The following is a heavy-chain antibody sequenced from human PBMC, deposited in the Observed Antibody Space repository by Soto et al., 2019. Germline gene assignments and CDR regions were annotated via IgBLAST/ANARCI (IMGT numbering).Heavy chain of an antibody. CDR3: ARHGSSSSWVYYYGMDV. D-gene: IGHD6-13*01. J-gene: IGHJ6*02. V-gene: IGHV4-39*01. CDR1: GGSISSSSYY. CDR2: IYYSGST. Sequence: PSKTLSLTCTVSGGSISSSSYYWGWIRQPPGKGLEWIGSIYYSGSTYYNPSLKSRVTISVDTSKNQFSLKLSSVTAADTAVYYCARHGSSSSWVYYYGMDVWGQGTTVTVSS.